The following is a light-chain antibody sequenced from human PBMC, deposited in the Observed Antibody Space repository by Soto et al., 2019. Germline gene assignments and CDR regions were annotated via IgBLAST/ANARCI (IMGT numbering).Light chain of an antibody. CDR2: GAS. V-gene: IGKV3-20*01. Sequence: EIVLTQSPGTLSLSPGERATLSCRASQSVRANFLAWYQQKPGQAPRLLIYGASSRATGVPDRFSGSGSGTDFTLIISRLEPEDSAMYYCQQYAGTPSTFGPGTKVDIK. CDR3: QQYAGTPST. J-gene: IGKJ3*01. CDR1: QSVRANF.